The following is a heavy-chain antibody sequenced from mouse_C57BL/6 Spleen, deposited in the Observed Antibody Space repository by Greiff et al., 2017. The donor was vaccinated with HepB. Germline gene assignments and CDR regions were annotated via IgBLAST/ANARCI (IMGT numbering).Heavy chain of an antibody. D-gene: IGHD2-4*01. CDR3: ARWNYDYSYAMDY. J-gene: IGHJ4*01. V-gene: IGHV1-76*01. Sequence: QVHVKQSGAELVRPGASVKLSCKASGYTFTDYYINWVKQRPGQGLEWIARIYPGSGNTYYNEKFKGKATLTAEKSSSTAYMQLSSLTSEDSAVYFCARWNYDYSYAMDYWGQGTSVTVSS. CDR1: GYTFTDYY. CDR2: IYPGSGNT.